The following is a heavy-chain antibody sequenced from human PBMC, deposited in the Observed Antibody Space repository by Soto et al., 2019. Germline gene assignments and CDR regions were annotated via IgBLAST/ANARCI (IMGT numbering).Heavy chain of an antibody. Sequence: ASVKVSCKASGGTFSSYAISWVRQAPGQGLEWMGGIIPIFGTANYAQKFQGRVTITADESTSTAYMELSSLRSEDTAVYYCARDGRDIVLMVYAIPDYYYYGMDVWGQGTTVTVSS. V-gene: IGHV1-69*13. CDR1: GGTFSSYA. J-gene: IGHJ6*02. D-gene: IGHD2-8*01. CDR3: ARDGRDIVLMVYAIPDYYYYGMDV. CDR2: IIPIFGTA.